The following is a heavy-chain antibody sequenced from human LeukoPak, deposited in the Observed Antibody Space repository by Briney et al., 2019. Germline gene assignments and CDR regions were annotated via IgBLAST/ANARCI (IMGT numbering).Heavy chain of an antibody. Sequence: GGSLRLSCAVSGFSVNDNYMSLVRQAPGKGLQWVAVMFPDGRTYYADSVKGRFTISRDLARNTLLLQMHSLRADDTAVHYCARTNPVYGDYDYWGQGPLVPVSS. CDR1: GFSVNDNY. J-gene: IGHJ4*02. CDR2: MFPDGRT. V-gene: IGHV3-53*01. CDR3: ARTNPVYGDYDY. D-gene: IGHD4-17*01.